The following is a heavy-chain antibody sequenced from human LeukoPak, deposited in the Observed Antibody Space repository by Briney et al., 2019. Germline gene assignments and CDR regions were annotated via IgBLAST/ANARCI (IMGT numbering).Heavy chain of an antibody. Sequence: ASVKVSCKASGYTFTSYDINWVRQATGQGLEWMGWMNPNSGNTGYAQKFQGRVTMTRNTSISTAYMELSSLRAEDTAVYYCAREVVRYYDPYRFDPYGMDVWGQGTTVTVSS. D-gene: IGHD3-22*01. CDR2: MNPNSGNT. J-gene: IGHJ6*02. CDR3: AREVVRYYDPYRFDPYGMDV. CDR1: GYTFTSYD. V-gene: IGHV1-8*01.